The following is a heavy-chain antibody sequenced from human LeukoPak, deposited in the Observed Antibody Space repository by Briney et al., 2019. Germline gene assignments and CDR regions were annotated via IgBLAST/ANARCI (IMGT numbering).Heavy chain of an antibody. J-gene: IGHJ4*02. V-gene: IGHV3-30*04. CDR2: ISYDGSNK. CDR1: GFTFSSYA. Sequence: PGRSLRLSCAASGFTFSSYAMHWVRQAPGKGLEWVAVISYDGSNKYYADSVKGRFTLSRDNSKNTLYLQMNSLRAEDTAVYYCAREGAHIVVVPAAMRSGFDYWGQGTLVTVSS. CDR3: AREGAHIVVVPAAMRSGFDY. D-gene: IGHD2-2*01.